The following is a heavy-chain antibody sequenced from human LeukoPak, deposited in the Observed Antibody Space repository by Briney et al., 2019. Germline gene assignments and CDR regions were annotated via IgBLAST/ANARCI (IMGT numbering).Heavy chain of an antibody. D-gene: IGHD2-2*01. V-gene: IGHV3-9*03. CDR2: ISWNSGSI. CDR3: AKDIGQLLGLFYFDY. Sequence: GGSLRLSCAASGFTFDDYAMHWVRQAPGKGLEWVSGISWNSGSIGYADSVKGRFTISRDNAKNSLYLQMNSLRAEDMALYYCAKDIGQLLGLFYFDYWGQGTLVTVSS. J-gene: IGHJ4*02. CDR1: GFTFDDYA.